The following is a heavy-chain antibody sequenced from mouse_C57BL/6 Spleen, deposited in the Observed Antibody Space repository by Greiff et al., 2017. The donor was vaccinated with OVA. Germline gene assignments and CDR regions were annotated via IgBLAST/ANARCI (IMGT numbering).Heavy chain of an antibody. CDR3: AREGVVAEAMDY. Sequence: EVKLMESGPGLVKPSQSLSLTCSVTGYSITSGYYWNWIRQFPGNKLEWMGYISYDGSNNYNPSLKNRISITRDTSKNQFFLKLNSVTTEDTATYYCAREGVVAEAMDYWGQGTSVTVSS. CDR1: GYSITSGYY. V-gene: IGHV3-6*01. CDR2: ISYDGSN. J-gene: IGHJ4*01. D-gene: IGHD1-1*01.